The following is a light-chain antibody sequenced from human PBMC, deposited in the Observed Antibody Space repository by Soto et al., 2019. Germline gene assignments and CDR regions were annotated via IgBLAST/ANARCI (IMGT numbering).Light chain of an antibody. CDR2: QAS. Sequence: DIQMTQSPSTLSASVGDRVTVTCRVGQSINSRLAWYQQKPGKAPKLLIYQASNLESGVPSRFSGTGSGAEFTLTISSLQHDDSATYYCQQYTSYPWTFGQGTEVEI. J-gene: IGKJ1*01. V-gene: IGKV1-5*03. CDR1: QSINSR. CDR3: QQYTSYPWT.